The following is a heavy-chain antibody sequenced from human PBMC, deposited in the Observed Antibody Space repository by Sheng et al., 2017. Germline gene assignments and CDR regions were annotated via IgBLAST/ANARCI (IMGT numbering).Heavy chain of an antibody. CDR2: INHSGST. CDR3: ARFYYDRSGYFFGNFDY. CDR1: GGYFSGYY. V-gene: IGHV4-34*01. J-gene: IGHJ4*02. D-gene: IGHD3-22*01. Sequence: QVQLQQWGAGLLKPSETLSLTCAVYGGYFSGYYWSWIRQPPGKGLEWIGEINHSGSTNYNPSLKSRVTISVDRSKNQFSLKLNSVTAADTAVYFCARFYYDRSGYFFGNFDYWGQGTLVTVSS.